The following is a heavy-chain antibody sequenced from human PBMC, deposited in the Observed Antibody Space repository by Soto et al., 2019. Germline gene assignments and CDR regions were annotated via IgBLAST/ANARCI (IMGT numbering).Heavy chain of an antibody. J-gene: IGHJ6*02. Sequence: QVQLVQSGAEVKKPGSSVKVSCKASGGTFSSYAIRWVRQAPGQGLEWMGGIIPIFGTANYAQKFQGRVTITADESTSTAYMELISLRSEDTAVYYCASNPVVVVAAGGHKYCFYGMDVWGQGTTVTVSS. CDR1: GGTFSSYA. CDR2: IIPIFGTA. V-gene: IGHV1-69*01. CDR3: ASNPVVVVAAGGHKYCFYGMDV. D-gene: IGHD2-15*01.